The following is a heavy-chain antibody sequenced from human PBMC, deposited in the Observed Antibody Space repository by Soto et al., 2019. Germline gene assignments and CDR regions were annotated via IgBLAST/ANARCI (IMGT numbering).Heavy chain of an antibody. Sequence: VQLVESGGGLVKPGGSLRLSCAASGFTFSSYSMNWVRQAPGKGLEWVSSISSSSSYIYYADSVKGRFTISRDNAKNSLYLQMNSLRAEDTAVYYCARDESGGSCYFLRCAFDIWGQGTMVTVSS. CDR2: ISSSSSYI. CDR1: GFTFSSYS. CDR3: ARDESGGSCYFLRCAFDI. J-gene: IGHJ3*02. D-gene: IGHD2-15*01. V-gene: IGHV3-21*01.